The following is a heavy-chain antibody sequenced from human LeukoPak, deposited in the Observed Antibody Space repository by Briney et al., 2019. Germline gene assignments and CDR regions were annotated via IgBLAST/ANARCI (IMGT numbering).Heavy chain of an antibody. CDR2: LNPNSGDT. CDR1: GYTFTDYY. CDR3: ARGRNIEMTTMSGGSDY. J-gene: IGHJ4*02. D-gene: IGHD5-24*01. V-gene: IGHV1-2*02. Sequence: GASVKVSCKASGYTFTDYYMHWVRQAPGQGIEWMGWLNPNSGDTNYAQKFQGRVSMTRDTSISTAYMDLSDLRSDDTAVYYCARGRNIEMTTMSGGSDYWGQGTLVTVSS.